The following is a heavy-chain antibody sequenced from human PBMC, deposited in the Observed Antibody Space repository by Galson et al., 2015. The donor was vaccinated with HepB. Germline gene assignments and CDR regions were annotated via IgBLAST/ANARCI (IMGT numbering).Heavy chain of an antibody. J-gene: IGHJ4*02. CDR1: GFTFSNAW. CDR2: IKSKTDGGTT. Sequence: SLRLSCAASGFTFSNAWMNWVRQAPGKGLEWVGRIKSKTDGGTTDYAAPVKGRFTISRDDSKNTLYLQMNSLKTEDTAVYYCTTDPLPFCSGGSCPYTDYWGQGTLVTVSS. CDR3: TTDPLPFCSGGSCPYTDY. D-gene: IGHD2-15*01. V-gene: IGHV3-15*07.